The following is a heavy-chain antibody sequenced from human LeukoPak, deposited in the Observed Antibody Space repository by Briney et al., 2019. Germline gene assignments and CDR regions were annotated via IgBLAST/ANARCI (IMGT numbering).Heavy chain of an antibody. CDR1: GYTFTSYD. CDR3: ATDPPRPD. Sequence: GASVKVSCKASGYTFTSYDINWVRQATGQGLEWMGGIIPIFGTANYAQKFQGRVTITADESTSTAYMELSSLRSEDTAMYYCATDPPRPDWGQGTLVTVSS. J-gene: IGHJ4*02. V-gene: IGHV1-69*13. CDR2: IIPIFGTA.